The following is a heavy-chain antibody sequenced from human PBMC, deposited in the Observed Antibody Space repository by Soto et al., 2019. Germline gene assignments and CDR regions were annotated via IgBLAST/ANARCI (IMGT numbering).Heavy chain of an antibody. CDR1: GYTFTGYY. D-gene: IGHD2-21*02. CDR3: ARVSGIAVVTATQGY. J-gene: IGHJ4*02. CDR2: INPNSGGT. V-gene: IGHV1-2*02. Sequence: ASVKVSCKASGYTFTGYYMHWVRQAPGQGLEWMGWINPNSGGTNYAQKFQGRVTMTRDTSISTAYMELSRLRSDDTAVYYCARVSGIAVVTATQGYWCQGTLVTVSS.